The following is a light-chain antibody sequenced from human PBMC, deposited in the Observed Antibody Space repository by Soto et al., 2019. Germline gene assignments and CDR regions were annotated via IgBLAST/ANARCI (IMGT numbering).Light chain of an antibody. J-gene: IGLJ3*02. V-gene: IGLV2-8*01. CDR1: SSDVGGYNS. CDR3: TSYAGSRNLV. Sequence: QSALTQPPSASGSPGQSVTISCTGTSSDVGGYNSVSWYQQHPGRAPKLLIYEVNKRPSGVPDRFSASKSDNTASLTVSGLQAEDEADYYCTSYAGSRNLVFGGGTQLT. CDR2: EVN.